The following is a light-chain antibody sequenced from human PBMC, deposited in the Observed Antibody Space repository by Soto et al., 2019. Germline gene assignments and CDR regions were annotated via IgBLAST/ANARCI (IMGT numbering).Light chain of an antibody. Sequence: EIVMTQSPATLSVSPGERATLSCRASQSVSSNLAWYQQKPGQAPRLLIYGASTRATGIPARFRGSGSGTEFTLTISSLRAEDVAVSYYQQYNNWTPITFGQGTKLEIK. CDR2: GAS. J-gene: IGKJ2*01. CDR3: QQYNNWTPIT. V-gene: IGKV3-15*01. CDR1: QSVSSN.